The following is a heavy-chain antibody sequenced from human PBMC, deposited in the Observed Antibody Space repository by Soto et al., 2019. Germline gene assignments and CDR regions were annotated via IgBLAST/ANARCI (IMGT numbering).Heavy chain of an antibody. CDR2: ISGGGGST. Sequence: GGSLRLSCAASGFTFSSYAMSWVRQAPGKGLEWVSAISGGGGSTYYADSVKGRFTISRDNSENTLYLEMNSLRAEDTAIYYCAKGSGPYRPYYFDYWGQGTLVTVAA. D-gene: IGHD6-25*01. J-gene: IGHJ4*02. CDR1: GFTFSSYA. V-gene: IGHV3-23*01. CDR3: AKGSGPYRPYYFDY.